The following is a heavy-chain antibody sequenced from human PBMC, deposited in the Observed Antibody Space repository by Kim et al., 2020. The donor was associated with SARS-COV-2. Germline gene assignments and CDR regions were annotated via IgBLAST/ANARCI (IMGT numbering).Heavy chain of an antibody. CDR3: ARGYYVWYFDY. J-gene: IGHJ4*02. Sequence: THYNPSLKSRVTISVDTSKNQFSLKLSSVTAADTAVYYCARGYYVWYFDYWGQGTLVTVSS. D-gene: IGHD3-10*02. V-gene: IGHV4-59*09. CDR2: T.